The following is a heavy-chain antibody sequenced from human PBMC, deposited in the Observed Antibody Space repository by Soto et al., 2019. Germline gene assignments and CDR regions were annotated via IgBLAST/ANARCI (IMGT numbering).Heavy chain of an antibody. CDR2: ISYDGSNK. V-gene: IGHV3-30*18. Sequence: QVQLVESGGGVVQPGRSLRLSCAASGFTFSSYGMHWVRQAPGKGLEWVAVISYDGSNKYYADSVKGRFTISRDNSKNPLDLEMNRLRAEETAVDYCANGSWGGDRYGSFDYWGQGTLVTVSS. J-gene: IGHJ4*02. CDR3: ANGSWGGDRYGSFDY. CDR1: GFTFSSYG. D-gene: IGHD3-16*02.